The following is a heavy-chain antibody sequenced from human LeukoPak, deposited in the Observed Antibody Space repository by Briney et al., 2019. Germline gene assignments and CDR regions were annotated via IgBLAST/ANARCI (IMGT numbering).Heavy chain of an antibody. CDR3: AKAHMYSSGYYRIADY. CDR2: ISSSGSTI. Sequence: GGSLRLSCAASGFTFSDYYMSWIRQAPGKGLEWVSYISSSGSTIYYADSVKGRFTISRDNSKNTLYLQMNSLRAEDTAVYYCAKAHMYSSGYYRIADYWGQGTLVTVSS. V-gene: IGHV3-11*04. J-gene: IGHJ4*02. CDR1: GFTFSDYY. D-gene: IGHD6-19*01.